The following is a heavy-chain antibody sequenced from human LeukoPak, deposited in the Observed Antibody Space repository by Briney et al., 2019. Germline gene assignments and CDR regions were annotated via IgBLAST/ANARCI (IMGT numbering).Heavy chain of an antibody. V-gene: IGHV4-4*07. D-gene: IGHD6-19*01. CDR2: IYASGGT. CDR1: GGSISSYY. J-gene: IGHJ6*02. Sequence: SETLSLTCTVSGGSISSYYWSWIRQPAGKGLEWIGRIYASGGTNYSPSLKSRVTMSVDTSKNQFSLRLSSVTAADTAVHYCARGDYSVAGSSGVYYFYGMDVWGQGTTVTVSS. CDR3: ARGDYSVAGSSGVYYFYGMDV.